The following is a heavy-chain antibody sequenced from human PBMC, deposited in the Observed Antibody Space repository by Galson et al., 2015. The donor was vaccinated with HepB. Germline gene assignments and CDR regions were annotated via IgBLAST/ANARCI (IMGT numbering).Heavy chain of an antibody. Sequence: SCKASGLSFTGHYMHWVRQAPGQGLEWMGIINPSGDSTTYTQKFQGRVTITADESTGTAYMELSSLRSEDTAIYYCATDPSPEGRYYFDYWGQGTLVTVSS. CDR1: GLSFTGHY. CDR3: ATDPSPEGRYYFDY. J-gene: IGHJ4*02. V-gene: IGHV1-46*01. CDR2: INPSGDST. D-gene: IGHD2-2*01.